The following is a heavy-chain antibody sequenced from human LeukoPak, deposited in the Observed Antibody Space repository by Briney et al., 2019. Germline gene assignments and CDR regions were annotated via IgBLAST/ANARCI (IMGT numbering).Heavy chain of an antibody. Sequence: GGSLRLSCAASGFTFSSYSMNWVRQAPGKGLEWLSYISSSSSTIYYADSVKGRFTISRDNAKNSLFLQMNSLRAEDTAVYYCARDRDYYDSSGFDYWGQGTLVTVSS. CDR1: GFTFSSYS. J-gene: IGHJ4*02. D-gene: IGHD3-22*01. CDR3: ARDRDYYDSSGFDY. V-gene: IGHV3-48*04. CDR2: ISSSSSTI.